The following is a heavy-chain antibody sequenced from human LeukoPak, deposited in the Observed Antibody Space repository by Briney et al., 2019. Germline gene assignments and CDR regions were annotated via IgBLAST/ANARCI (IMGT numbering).Heavy chain of an antibody. CDR2: IYTSGST. D-gene: IGHD6-19*01. Sequence: SETLSLTCTVSGGSISSYYWSWIRQPAGKGLEWIGRIYTSGSTNYNLSLKSRVTMSVDTSKNQFSLKLSSVTAADTAVYYCASSSSGWYIWYFDLWGRGTLVTVSS. CDR1: GGSISSYY. V-gene: IGHV4-4*07. CDR3: ASSSSGWYIWYFDL. J-gene: IGHJ2*01.